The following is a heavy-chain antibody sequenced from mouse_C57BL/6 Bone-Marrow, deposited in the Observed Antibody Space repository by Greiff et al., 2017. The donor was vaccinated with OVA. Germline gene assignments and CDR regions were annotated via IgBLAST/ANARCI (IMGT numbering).Heavy chain of an antibody. J-gene: IGHJ1*03. Sequence: EVKLMESGGDLVKPGGSLKLSCAASGFTFSSYGMSWVRQTPDKRLEWVATISSGGSYTYYPDSVKGRFTISRDNAKNTLYLQMSSLKSKDTAMYYCARQGLRRYFDVWGTGTTVTVSS. V-gene: IGHV5-6*01. D-gene: IGHD2-2*01. CDR1: GFTFSSYG. CDR3: ARQGLRRYFDV. CDR2: ISSGGSYT.